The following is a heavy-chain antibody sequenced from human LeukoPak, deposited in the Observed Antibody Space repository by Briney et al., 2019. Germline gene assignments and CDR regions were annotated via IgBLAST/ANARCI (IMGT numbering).Heavy chain of an antibody. CDR2: IFHVGST. J-gene: IGHJ4*02. D-gene: IGHD6-19*01. Sequence: SETLSLTCAVSGGSISSGGYSWGWIRQPPGKGLEWIGYIFHVGSTYYNPSLKSRVTISIDRPKNQLSLKLSSVTAADTAVYYCARQWLVSPLFDYWGQGTLVTVSS. CDR1: GGSISSGGYS. CDR3: ARQWLVSPLFDY. V-gene: IGHV4-30-2*01.